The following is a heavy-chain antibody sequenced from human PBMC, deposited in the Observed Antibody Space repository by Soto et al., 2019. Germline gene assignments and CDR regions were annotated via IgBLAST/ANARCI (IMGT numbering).Heavy chain of an antibody. CDR2: ISSSSSYI. CDR3: ARDRLIAAAGFDYYYYGMDV. Sequence: PGGSLRLSCAASGFTFSSYSMNWVRQAPGKGLEWVSSISSSSSYIYYADSVKGRFTISRDNAKNSLYLQMNSLRAEDTAVYYCARDRLIAAAGFDYYYYGMDVWGQGTTVTVSS. J-gene: IGHJ6*02. CDR1: GFTFSSYS. V-gene: IGHV3-21*01. D-gene: IGHD6-13*01.